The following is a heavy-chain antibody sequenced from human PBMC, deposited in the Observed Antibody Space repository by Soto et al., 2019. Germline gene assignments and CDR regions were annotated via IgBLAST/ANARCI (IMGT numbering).Heavy chain of an antibody. CDR1: GFTFNIYG. Sequence: GGSLRLSCAASGFTFNIYGMSWVRQAPGKGLEWVSTFSGTTTSTYYADSVKGRFTISRDNSKNTLYLQMNSLRADDTAVYYCAKNNPTDYFDYWGQGTLVTVSS. V-gene: IGHV3-23*01. J-gene: IGHJ4*02. CDR3: AKNNPTDYFDY. D-gene: IGHD1-20*01. CDR2: FSGTTTST.